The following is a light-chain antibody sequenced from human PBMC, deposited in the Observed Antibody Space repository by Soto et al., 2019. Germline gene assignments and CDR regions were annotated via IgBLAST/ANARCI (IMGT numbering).Light chain of an antibody. CDR3: GSWDSSLSAYV. CDR2: DDN. CDR1: SSNIGGNS. V-gene: IGLV1-51*01. Sequence: QYVLTQQPSVSAAAGQKVTISCAGSSSNIGGNSVSWYQQLPGTAPKLLIYDDNKRPSGIPDRFSGSKSGTSATLGITGFQTGDEADYYCGSWDSSLSAYVFGTGTKVTVL. J-gene: IGLJ1*01.